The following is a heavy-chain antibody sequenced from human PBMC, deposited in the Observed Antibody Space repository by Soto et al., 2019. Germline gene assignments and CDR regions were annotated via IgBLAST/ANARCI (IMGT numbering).Heavy chain of an antibody. Sequence: GGSLRLSCAASGFTFSSYSMNWVRQAPGKGLEWVSSISSSSSYIYYADSVKGRFTISRDNAKNSRYLQMNSLRAEDTAVYYCARPSGGGDCYSCYYYGMDVWGQGTTVTVSS. D-gene: IGHD2-21*02. CDR2: ISSSSSYI. CDR1: GFTFSSYS. V-gene: IGHV3-21*01. J-gene: IGHJ6*02. CDR3: ARPSGGGDCYSCYYYGMDV.